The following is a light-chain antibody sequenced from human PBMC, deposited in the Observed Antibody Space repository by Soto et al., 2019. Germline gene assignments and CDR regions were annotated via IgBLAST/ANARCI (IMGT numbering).Light chain of an antibody. CDR2: AAS. CDR3: QQLDSSPRT. CDR1: QDISSF. Sequence: IQLTQSAASLSASIGRRVTITCRASQDISSFLAWYQQTPGKAPKLLIYAASTLQSGVPSRFSGSGSGTDFTLTISSLQPEDFATYFCQQLDSSPRTFGQGTRLGIK. J-gene: IGKJ5*01. V-gene: IGKV1-9*01.